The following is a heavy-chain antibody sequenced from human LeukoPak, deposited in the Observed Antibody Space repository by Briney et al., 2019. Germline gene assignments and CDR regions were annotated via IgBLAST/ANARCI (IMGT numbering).Heavy chain of an antibody. J-gene: IGHJ4*02. Sequence: GGSLRLSCAASGFTFSSYSMNWVRQAPGKGLEWVSSISGSSRYIYYADSVKGGFTISRDNGKHSLYLQMNSLRAEDTAVYYCARDRARADYWGQGTLVTVSS. CDR2: ISGSSRYI. CDR3: ARDRARADY. D-gene: IGHD3-10*01. CDR1: GFTFSSYS. V-gene: IGHV3-21*01.